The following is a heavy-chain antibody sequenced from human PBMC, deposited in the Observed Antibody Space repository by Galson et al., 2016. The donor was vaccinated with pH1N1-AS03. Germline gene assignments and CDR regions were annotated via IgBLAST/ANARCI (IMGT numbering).Heavy chain of an antibody. CDR2: ISSGGNAI. D-gene: IGHD3-10*01. Sequence: SLRLSCAVSGITFSSSSMNWVRQAPGKGLEWVASISSGGNAIYYADKLKGRFAVPRDNANNLLFLQMNSLRAEDTAVYYCARASYFGSGSRAFDYWGQGTLVTVSS. CDR3: ARASYFGSGSRAFDY. V-gene: IGHV3-21*06. CDR1: GITFSSSS. J-gene: IGHJ4*02.